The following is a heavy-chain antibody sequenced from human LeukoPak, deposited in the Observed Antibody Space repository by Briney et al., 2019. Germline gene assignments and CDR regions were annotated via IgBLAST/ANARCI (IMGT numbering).Heavy chain of an antibody. D-gene: IGHD6-19*01. CDR1: GGSISSSNW. CDR3: ARQLEIAVAGTVSYYFDY. V-gene: IGHV4-4*02. J-gene: IGHJ4*02. Sequence: SGTLSLTCAVSGGSISSSNWWSWVRQPPGKGLEWIGEIYHSGSTNYNPSLKSRVTISVDKSKNQFSLKLSSVTAADTAVYYCARQLEIAVAGTVSYYFDYWGQGTLVTVSS. CDR2: IYHSGST.